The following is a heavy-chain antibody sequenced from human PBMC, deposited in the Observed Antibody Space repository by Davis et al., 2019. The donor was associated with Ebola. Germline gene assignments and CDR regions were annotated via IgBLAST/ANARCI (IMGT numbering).Heavy chain of an antibody. CDR3: ARAYGDYQEY. V-gene: IGHV3-72*01. CDR2: IRDKTYSYTT. CDR1: GFTFSDYY. J-gene: IGHJ4*02. D-gene: IGHD4-17*01. Sequence: GESLKISCAASGFTFSDYYMDWVRQAPGKGLEWIGRIRDKTYSYTTEYAASVIGRFTISRDDSKNSLYLQMNSLKSEDTAVYHCARAYGDYQEYWGQGTLVTVSS.